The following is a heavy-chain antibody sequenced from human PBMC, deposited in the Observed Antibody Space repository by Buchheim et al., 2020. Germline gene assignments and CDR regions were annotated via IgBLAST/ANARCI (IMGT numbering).Heavy chain of an antibody. CDR1: GFSLSTSGVG. CDR3: AHRRPFTVPRVRQGFDP. CDR2: IYWDDDK. D-gene: IGHD2-2*01. J-gene: IGHJ5*02. Sequence: QITLKESGPTLVKPTQTLTLTCTFSGFSLSTSGVGVGWIRQPPGKALEWLALIYWDDDKRDSPSLKSRLTITKDTSKNQVVLTMTNMDPVDTATYYCAHRRPFTVPRVRQGFDPWGQGTL. V-gene: IGHV2-5*02.